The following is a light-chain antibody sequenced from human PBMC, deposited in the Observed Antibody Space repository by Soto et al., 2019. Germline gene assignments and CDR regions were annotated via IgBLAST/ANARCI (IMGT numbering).Light chain of an antibody. CDR3: AAWDDSLSGNV. J-gene: IGLJ1*01. CDR1: SSNIGSNY. CDR2: SNN. Sequence: QSVLTQPPSASGTPGQRVTISCSGSSSNIGSNYVYWYQQLPGTAPKLLIYSNNQRPSGVPDRFSGSKSGTSASLAISGLWSEDEADYYCAAWDDSLSGNVFGTETKLTVL. V-gene: IGLV1-47*03.